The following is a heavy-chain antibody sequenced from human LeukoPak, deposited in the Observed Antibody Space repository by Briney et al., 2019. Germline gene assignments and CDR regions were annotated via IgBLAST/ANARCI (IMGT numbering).Heavy chain of an antibody. D-gene: IGHD3-3*01. J-gene: IGHJ4*02. Sequence: ASVKVSCKASGYTFTSYYMHWVRQAPGQGLEWMGIINPSGASTSYAQKFQGRVTMTRDTSTSTVYMELSSLRSEDTAVYYCARSPPVSDFWSGYYWFDYWGQGTLVTVSS. CDR1: GYTFTSYY. CDR3: ARSPPVSDFWSGYYWFDY. V-gene: IGHV1-46*01. CDR2: INPSGAST.